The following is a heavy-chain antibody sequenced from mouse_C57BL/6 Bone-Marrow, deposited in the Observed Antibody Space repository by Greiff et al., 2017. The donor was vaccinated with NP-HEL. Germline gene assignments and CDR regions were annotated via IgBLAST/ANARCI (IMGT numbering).Heavy chain of an antibody. V-gene: IGHV1-74*01. D-gene: IGHD2-10*01. CDR3: EIEKSYYGNLYYFDY. CDR1: GYTFTSYW. Sequence: QVQLKQPGAELVKPGASVKVSCKASGYTFTSYWMHWVKQRPGQGLEWIGRIHPSDSDTNYNQKFKGKATLTVDKSSSTAYMQLSSLTSEDSAVYYCEIEKSYYGNLYYFDYGGKGTTLTVSS. J-gene: IGHJ2*01. CDR2: IHPSDSDT.